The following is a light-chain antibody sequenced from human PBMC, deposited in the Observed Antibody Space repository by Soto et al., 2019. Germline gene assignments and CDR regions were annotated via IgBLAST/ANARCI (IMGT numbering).Light chain of an antibody. CDR1: QSISTS. CDR2: AAS. Sequence: DIHMTQSPSSLSASVGDRVTITCRASQSISTSLSWHQQKSGRAPKLLIHAASNLQSGVPSRFSGRGSGTEFALTISSLQREDVAVYYCQQSYSTLYTFGQGT. V-gene: IGKV1-39*01. CDR3: QQSYSTLYT. J-gene: IGKJ2*01.